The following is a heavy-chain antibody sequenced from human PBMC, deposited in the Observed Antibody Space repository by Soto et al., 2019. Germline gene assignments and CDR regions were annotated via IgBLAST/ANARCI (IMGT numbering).Heavy chain of an antibody. Sequence: SVKVSCKASGGTFSSYAISCVRQAPGQGLEWMGGVIPIFGTANYAQKFQGRVTITADKSTSTLYMELSSLRSEDTAVYYCARAPAGTYYNWFDPWGQGTLVTVSS. CDR2: VIPIFGTA. D-gene: IGHD1-26*01. V-gene: IGHV1-69*06. CDR3: ARAPAGTYYNWFDP. J-gene: IGHJ5*02. CDR1: GGTFSSYA.